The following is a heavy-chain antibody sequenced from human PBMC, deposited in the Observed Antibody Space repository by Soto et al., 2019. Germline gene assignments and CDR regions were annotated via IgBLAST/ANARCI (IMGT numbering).Heavy chain of an antibody. CDR1: GFTFRSHW. CDR2: INSDGSST. CDR3: ARGGSYHPPDY. V-gene: IGHV3-74*01. D-gene: IGHD1-26*01. Sequence: GAPRLSCAACGFTFRSHWMHWVRQAPGKGLVWVSRINSDGSSTSYADSVKGRFTISRDNAKNTLYLQMNSLRAEDTAVYYCARGGSYHPPDYWGQGTLVTVSS. J-gene: IGHJ4*02.